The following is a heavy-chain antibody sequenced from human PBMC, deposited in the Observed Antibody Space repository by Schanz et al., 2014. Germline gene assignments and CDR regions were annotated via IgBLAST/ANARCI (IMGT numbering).Heavy chain of an antibody. CDR2: IIPIAGIT. CDR3: AREVGLYDRGWFDP. V-gene: IGHV1-69*08. D-gene: IGHD3-22*01. J-gene: IGHJ5*02. Sequence: QVQLVQSGAEVKKPGSSVKVSCKASGGTFSTYTISWVRQAPGQGLEWMGRIIPIAGITNYAQRFQGRVTITADKASDTAYMELSSLRSDDTAVYYCAREVGLYDRGWFDPWGQGTLVTVSS. CDR1: GGTFSTYT.